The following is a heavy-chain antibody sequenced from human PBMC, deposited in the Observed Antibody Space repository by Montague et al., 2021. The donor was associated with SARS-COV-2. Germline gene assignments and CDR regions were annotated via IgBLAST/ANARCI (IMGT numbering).Heavy chain of an antibody. J-gene: IGHJ6*02. CDR3: ARGSTGWYAIFGHYGMDV. D-gene: IGHD6-19*01. CDR1: GFTFSDFW. Sequence: SLRLSCAASGFTFSDFWMNLVRQAPGKGLEWVADIKHDGSEKSYXDSXKGRFTISRDNAKNSLYLQMNSLRAEDTAVYYCARGSTGWYAIFGHYGMDVWGQGTTVTVSS. V-gene: IGHV3-7*01. CDR2: IKHDGSEK.